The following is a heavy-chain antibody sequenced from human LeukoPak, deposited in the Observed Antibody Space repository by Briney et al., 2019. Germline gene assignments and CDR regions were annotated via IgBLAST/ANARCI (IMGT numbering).Heavy chain of an antibody. D-gene: IGHD5-18*01. Sequence: GGSLRLSCAASGFTFSSYSMNWVRQAPGKGLEWVSSISSSSSYIYYADSVKGRFTISRDNAKNSLYLQMNSLRAEGTAVYYCARDPGDTASGDYWGQGTLVTVSS. J-gene: IGHJ4*02. CDR3: ARDPGDTASGDY. V-gene: IGHV3-21*01. CDR1: GFTFSSYS. CDR2: ISSSSSYI.